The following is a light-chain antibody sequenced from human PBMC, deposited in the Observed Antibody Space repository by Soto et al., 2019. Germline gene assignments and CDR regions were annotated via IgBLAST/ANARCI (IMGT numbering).Light chain of an antibody. J-gene: IGLJ1*01. Sequence: QSVLTQPASVSGSPGQSIAISCTGTSSDVGSNNSVSWYQQYPGKAPKLMIYDVNNRPSGVSYRFSGSKSGNTASLTISGLQAEDEADYYCSSYTSSSTPLVFGTGTKVTVL. CDR2: DVN. CDR1: SSDVGSNNS. CDR3: SSYTSSSTPLV. V-gene: IGLV2-14*03.